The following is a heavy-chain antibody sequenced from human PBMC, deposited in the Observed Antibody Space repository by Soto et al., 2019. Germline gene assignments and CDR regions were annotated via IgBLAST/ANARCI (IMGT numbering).Heavy chain of an antibody. J-gene: IGHJ5*02. V-gene: IGHV1-8*01. CDR3: ARGRVVAAAGRGMYNWFDP. CDR2: MNPNSGNT. CDR1: GYTFTSYD. Sequence: QVQLVQSGAEVKKPGASVKVSCKASGYTFTSYDINWVRQATGQGLEWMGWMNPNSGNTGYAQKFQGRVTMTRNTSISTAYMELSSLRSEDTAVYYCARGRVVAAAGRGMYNWFDPWGQGTLVTVSS. D-gene: IGHD6-13*01.